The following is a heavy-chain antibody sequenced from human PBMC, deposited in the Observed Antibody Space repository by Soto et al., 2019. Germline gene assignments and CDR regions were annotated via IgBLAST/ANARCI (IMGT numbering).Heavy chain of an antibody. D-gene: IGHD6-6*01. CDR1: GYTFTSYY. J-gene: IGHJ6*02. Sequence: ASVKVSCKASGYTFTSYYMHWVRQAPGQGLEWMGIINPSGGSTSYAQKFQGRVTMTRDTSTSTVYMELSSLRSEDTAVYYCARGMGIAARYYYYGMDVWGQGTKVTVSS. CDR2: INPSGGST. V-gene: IGHV1-46*01. CDR3: ARGMGIAARYYYYGMDV.